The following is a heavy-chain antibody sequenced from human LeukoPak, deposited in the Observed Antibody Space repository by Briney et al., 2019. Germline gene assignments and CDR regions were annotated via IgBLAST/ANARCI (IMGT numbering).Heavy chain of an antibody. V-gene: IGHV1-46*01. J-gene: IGHJ4*02. CDR2: INPSGGST. CDR3: ARVSWQQLVYHYFDY. Sequence: ASVKASCKASGYTFTSYYMHWVRQAPGQGLEWMGIINPSGGSTSYAQKFQGRVTMTRDTSTSTVYMELSSLRSEDTAVYYCARVSWQQLVYHYFDYWGQGTLVTVSS. D-gene: IGHD6-13*01. CDR1: GYTFTSYY.